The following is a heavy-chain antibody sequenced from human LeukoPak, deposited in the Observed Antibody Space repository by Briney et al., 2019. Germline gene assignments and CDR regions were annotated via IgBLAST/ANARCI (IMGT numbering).Heavy chain of an antibody. J-gene: IGHJ4*02. V-gene: IGHV3-23*01. CDR3: ANSEFYVSGKYAGLDN. CDR2: INGGGDGT. CDR1: GLTFSTYV. D-gene: IGHD3-10*01. Sequence: GGSLRLSCAASGLTFSTYVMNWVRQAAGKGLEWVSTINGGGDGTYYADSVRGRIPVSRDNSRNTLYLQMSFLGVEDTAVYYCANSEFYVSGKYAGLDNWGQGPLVTVSS.